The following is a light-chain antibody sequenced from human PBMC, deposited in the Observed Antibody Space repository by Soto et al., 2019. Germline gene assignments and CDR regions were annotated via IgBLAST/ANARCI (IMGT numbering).Light chain of an antibody. CDR3: CSYAGSDVV. CDR2: DVS. J-gene: IGLJ2*01. V-gene: IGLV2-11*01. CDR1: SSDVGGYNY. Sequence: QSVLTRPRSVSGSPGQSVTISCTGTSSDVGGYNYVSWYQQHPGKAPKLMIYDVSKRPSGVPDRFSGSKSGNTASLTISGLQAEDEADYYCCSYAGSDVVFGGGTKVTVL.